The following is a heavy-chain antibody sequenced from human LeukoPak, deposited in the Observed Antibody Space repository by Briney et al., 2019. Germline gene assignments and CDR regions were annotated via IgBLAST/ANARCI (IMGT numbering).Heavy chain of an antibody. D-gene: IGHD4-11*01. CDR1: GGSISSYY. CDR2: IYTSGST. V-gene: IGHV4-4*07. Sequence: SETLSLTCTVSGGSISSYYWSWIRQPAGKGLEWIGRIYTSGSTNYNPSLKSRVTMSVDTSKNQFSLKLSSVTAADTAVYYCVTTVRPYSNLDYWGQGTLVTVSS. J-gene: IGHJ4*02. CDR3: VTTVRPYSNLDY.